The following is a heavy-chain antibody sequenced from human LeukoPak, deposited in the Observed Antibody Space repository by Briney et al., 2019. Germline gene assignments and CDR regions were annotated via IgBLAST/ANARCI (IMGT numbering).Heavy chain of an antibody. CDR3: ARVAEAWYYYYMDV. CDR1: GFTVSSNY. J-gene: IGHJ6*03. CDR2: IYSGGST. V-gene: IGHV3-66*02. Sequence: GGSLRLSCAASGFTVSSNYMSWVRQAPGKGLEWVSVIYSGGSTYYADSVKGRFTISRDNSKNTLYLQMNSLRAEDTAVYYCARVAEAWYYYYMDVWGKGTTVTVSS.